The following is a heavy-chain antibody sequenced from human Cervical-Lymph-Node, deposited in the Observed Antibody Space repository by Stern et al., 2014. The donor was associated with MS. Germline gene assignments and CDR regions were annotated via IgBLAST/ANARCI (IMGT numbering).Heavy chain of an antibody. CDR2: ISSGSSYI. CDR3: AREGRSSGKFDY. D-gene: IGHD6-6*01. V-gene: IGHV3-21*01. J-gene: IGHJ4*02. CDR1: GFAFSTST. Sequence: VQLEESGGGLVKPGGSLKLSCAASGFAFSTSTMNWVRQAPGRGLEWVSSISSGSSYIYYADSVKGRFTISRDNANNSLFLHMNSLRAEDTAVYYCAREGRSSGKFDYWGQGTLVSVSS.